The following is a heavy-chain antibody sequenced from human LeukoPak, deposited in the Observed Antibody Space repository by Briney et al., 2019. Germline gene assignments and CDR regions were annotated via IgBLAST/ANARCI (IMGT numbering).Heavy chain of an antibody. V-gene: IGHV4-34*01. Sequence: SETLSLTCAVYGGSFGGYYWSWIRQPPGKGLEWIGEINHSGSTNYNPSLKSRVTISVDTSKNQFSLKLSSVTAADTAVYYCARLVDSSGYSLQNWGQGTLVTVSS. CDR1: GGSFGGYY. D-gene: IGHD3-22*01. CDR3: ARLVDSSGYSLQN. CDR2: INHSGST. J-gene: IGHJ1*01.